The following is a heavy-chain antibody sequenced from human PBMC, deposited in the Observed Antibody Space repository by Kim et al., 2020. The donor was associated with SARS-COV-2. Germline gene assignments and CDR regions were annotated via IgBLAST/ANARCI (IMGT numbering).Heavy chain of an antibody. Sequence: SETLSLTCTVSGVSISSSSYYWGWIRQPPGKGLEWIGSIYYSGSTYYNPSLKSRVTISVDTSKNQFSLKLSSVTAADTAVYYCARPHSPGYFDYWGQGSLVTVSS. V-gene: IGHV4-39*01. D-gene: IGHD2-21*01. CDR2: IYYSGST. J-gene: IGHJ4*02. CDR3: ARPHSPGYFDY. CDR1: GVSISSSSYY.